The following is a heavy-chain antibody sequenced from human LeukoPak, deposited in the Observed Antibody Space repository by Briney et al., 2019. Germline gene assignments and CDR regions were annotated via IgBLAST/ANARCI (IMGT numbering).Heavy chain of an antibody. CDR1: GGSISSYY. J-gene: IGHJ4*02. Sequence: PSETLSLTCTVSGGSISSYYWSWIRQPPGKGLEWIGYIYYSGSINYNPSLKSRVTISVDTSKNQFSLKLSSVTAADTAVYYCAGGSGTALDYWGQGTLVTVSS. D-gene: IGHD3-10*01. CDR3: AGGSGTALDY. CDR2: IYYSGSI. V-gene: IGHV4-59*01.